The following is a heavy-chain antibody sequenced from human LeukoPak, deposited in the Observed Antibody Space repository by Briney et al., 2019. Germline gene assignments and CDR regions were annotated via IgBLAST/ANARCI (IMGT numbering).Heavy chain of an antibody. Sequence: SETLSLTCAVYGGSFSGYYWSWIRQPPGKGLEWIGRIIYTGSTHYNPSLKSRVTISVDTSKNQFSLKVSSVTAADTAVYYCARYSTGWPFDYWGHGSLVTVSS. V-gene: IGHV4-34*12. CDR1: GGSFSGYY. CDR3: ARYSTGWPFDY. D-gene: IGHD6-19*01. CDR2: IIYTGST. J-gene: IGHJ4*01.